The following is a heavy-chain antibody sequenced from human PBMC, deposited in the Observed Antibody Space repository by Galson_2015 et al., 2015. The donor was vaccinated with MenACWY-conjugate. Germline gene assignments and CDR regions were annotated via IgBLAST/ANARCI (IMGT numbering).Heavy chain of an antibody. Sequence: SVKVSCKAFGDTFGSHAIVWVRQAPGQGLEWLGGTIPIFRATCYGQSLQGRITITADTPTRTVDMQLTSLKSDDTAVYYCARLRDPGTQIGDFEVWGQGTVITVSS. CDR3: ARLRDPGTQIGDFEV. V-gene: IGHV1-69*06. J-gene: IGHJ3*01. CDR1: GDTFGSHA. CDR2: TIPIFRAT. D-gene: IGHD1-26*01.